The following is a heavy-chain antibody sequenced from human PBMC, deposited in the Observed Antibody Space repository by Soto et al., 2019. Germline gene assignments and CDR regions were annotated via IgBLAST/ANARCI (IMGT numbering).Heavy chain of an antibody. Sequence: SVKVSCKASGGTFSSYAISWVRQAPGQGLEWMGGIIPIFGTANYAQKFQGRVTITADESTSTAYMELSSLRSEDTAVYYCARIKRSPHCHFRSGYHPSSYYYYGMDVWGQGTAVTVSS. CDR3: ARIKRSPHCHFRSGYHPSSYYYYGMDV. CDR2: IIPIFGTA. D-gene: IGHD3-3*02. V-gene: IGHV1-69*13. CDR1: GGTFSSYA. J-gene: IGHJ6*02.